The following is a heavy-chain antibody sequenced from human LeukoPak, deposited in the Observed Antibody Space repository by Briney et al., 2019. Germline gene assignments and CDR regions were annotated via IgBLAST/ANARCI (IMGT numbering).Heavy chain of an antibody. CDR2: IIPILGIA. CDR1: GGTFSSYA. D-gene: IGHD3-22*01. CDR3: ARVRVYDSSGHPGNY. Sequence: SVKVSCKASGGTFSSYAISWVRQAPGQGLEWMGRIIPILGIANYAQKFQGRVTITADKSTSTAYVELSSLRSEDTAVYYCARVRVYDSSGHPGNYWGQGTLVTVSS. V-gene: IGHV1-69*04. J-gene: IGHJ4*02.